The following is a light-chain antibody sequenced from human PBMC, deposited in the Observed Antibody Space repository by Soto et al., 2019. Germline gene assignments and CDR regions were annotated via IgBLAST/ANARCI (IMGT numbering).Light chain of an antibody. CDR2: GAS. CDR3: QQYGSSNPLT. V-gene: IGKV3-20*01. CDR1: HSVSSSY. Sequence: EIVLTHSPGTLSLSPGERATLSCRASHSVSSSYLAWYKQKPGQAPRLLIYGASSRATGIPDRFSGSGSGTDFTLTISRLEPEDFEVYYCQQYGSSNPLTFGGGTKVEIK. J-gene: IGKJ4*01.